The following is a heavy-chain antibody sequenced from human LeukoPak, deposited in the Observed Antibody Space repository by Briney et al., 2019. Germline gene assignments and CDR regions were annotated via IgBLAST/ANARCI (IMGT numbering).Heavy chain of an antibody. CDR1: GYTFTGYY. J-gene: IGHJ5*02. Sequence: ASGKVSCKASGYTFTGYYIHWVRQAPGQGLEWMGWINPNSGGTNYAQKFQGWVTMTRDTSISTAYMELSRLRSDDTAVYYCARARITMVRGVNNKYNWFDPWGQGTLVTVSS. D-gene: IGHD3-10*01. CDR2: INPNSGGT. V-gene: IGHV1-2*04. CDR3: ARARITMVRGVNNKYNWFDP.